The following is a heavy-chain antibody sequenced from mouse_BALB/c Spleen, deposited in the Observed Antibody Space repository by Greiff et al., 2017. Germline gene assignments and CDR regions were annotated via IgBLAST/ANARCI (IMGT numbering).Heavy chain of an antibody. CDR2: IYPGDGDT. V-gene: IGHV1-80*01. D-gene: IGHD2-4*01. Sequence: QVHVKQSGAELVRPGSSVKISCKASGYAFSSYWMNWVKQRPGQGLEWIGQIYPGDGDTNYNGKFKGKATLTADKSSSTAYMQLSSLTSEDSAVYFCARGSYDYDRFAYWGQGTLVTVSA. CDR3: ARGSYDYDRFAY. J-gene: IGHJ3*01. CDR1: GYAFSSYW.